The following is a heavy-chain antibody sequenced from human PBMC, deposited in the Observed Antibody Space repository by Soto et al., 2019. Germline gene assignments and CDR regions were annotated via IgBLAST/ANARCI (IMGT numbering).Heavy chain of an antibody. CDR1: GGTFSSNA. V-gene: IGHV1-69*01. D-gene: IGHD6-19*01. CDR2: IIPIFGTA. CDR3: ARGRDSSGWFGNAFDI. J-gene: IGHJ3*02. Sequence: QVQLVQSGAEVKKPGSSVKVSCKASGGTFSSNAISWVRQAPGQGLEWMGGIIPIFGTANYAQKFQGRVTITADESTSTAYMELSSLRSEDTAVYYCARGRDSSGWFGNAFDIWGQGTMVTVSS.